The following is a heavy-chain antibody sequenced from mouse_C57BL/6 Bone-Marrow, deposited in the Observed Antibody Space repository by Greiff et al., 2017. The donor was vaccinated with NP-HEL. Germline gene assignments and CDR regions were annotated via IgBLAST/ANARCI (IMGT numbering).Heavy chain of an antibody. CDR2: IDPENGDT. J-gene: IGHJ2*01. Sequence: EVQLQQSGAELVRPGASVKLSCTASGFNIKDDYMHWVKQRPEQGLEWIGWIDPENGDTEYASKFQGKAPMTADTSSNTAYLQLSRLTSDDTTFYYGTTYDGYCVYFDYWGQGTTLTVSS. CDR3: TTYDGYCVYFDY. CDR1: GFNIKDDY. V-gene: IGHV14-4*01. D-gene: IGHD2-3*01.